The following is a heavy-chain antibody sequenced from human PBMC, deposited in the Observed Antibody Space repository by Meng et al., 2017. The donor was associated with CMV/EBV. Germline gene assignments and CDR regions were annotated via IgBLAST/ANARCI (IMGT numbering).Heavy chain of an antibody. J-gene: IGHJ5*02. Sequence: QVQLQRWGAGLLNPSETLSLTCAVYGGSFSGYYWSWIRQPPGKGLEWIGEINHSGSTNYNPSLKNRVTISVDTSKNQFSLKLCSVTAADTAVYYCARGLMVRGSRVNWFDPWGQGTLVTVSS. V-gene: IGHV4-34*01. CDR3: ARGLMVRGSRVNWFDP. CDR2: INHSGST. D-gene: IGHD3-10*01. CDR1: GGSFSGYY.